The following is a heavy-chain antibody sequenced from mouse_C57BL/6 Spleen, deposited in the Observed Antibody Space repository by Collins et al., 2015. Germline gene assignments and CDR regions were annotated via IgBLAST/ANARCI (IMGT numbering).Heavy chain of an antibody. CDR3: TRALDAMDY. CDR1: GFTFSSYA. CDR2: ISSGGDYI. Sequence: DVKLVESGESLVKPGGSLKLSCAASGFTFSSYAMSWVRQTPEKRLEWVAYISSGGDYIYYADTVKGRFTISRDNARNTLYLQMSSLKSEDTAMYYCTRALDAMDYWGQGTSVTVSS. J-gene: IGHJ4*01. V-gene: IGHV5-9-1*02.